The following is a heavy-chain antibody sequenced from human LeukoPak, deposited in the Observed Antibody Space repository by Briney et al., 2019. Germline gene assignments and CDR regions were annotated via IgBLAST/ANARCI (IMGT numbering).Heavy chain of an antibody. CDR3: ASQDEGGIAATGTS. V-gene: IGHV5-51*01. D-gene: IGHD6-13*01. CDR1: VYRFTSYW. J-gene: IGHJ4*02. CDR2: IYPGDSDT. Sequence: GESLKISCQCSVYRFTSYWIAWVRQMPGKGLEWMGIIYPGDSDTRYSPSFQGQVTISADKSISTAYLQWSSLKASDTAMYYCASQDEGGIAATGTSWGQGTPVTVSS.